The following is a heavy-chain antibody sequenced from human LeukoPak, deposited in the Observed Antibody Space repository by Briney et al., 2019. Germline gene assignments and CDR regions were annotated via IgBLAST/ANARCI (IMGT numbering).Heavy chain of an antibody. Sequence: SETLSLTCTVSGGSISSSSYYWGWIRQPPGKGLEWIGYIYYSGSTNYNPSLKSRVTISVDTSKNQFSLKLSSVTAADTAVYYCARDEYGSGTSWGQGTLVTVSS. CDR3: ARDEYGSGTS. J-gene: IGHJ4*02. D-gene: IGHD3-10*01. CDR1: GGSISSSSYY. CDR2: IYYSGST. V-gene: IGHV4-61*01.